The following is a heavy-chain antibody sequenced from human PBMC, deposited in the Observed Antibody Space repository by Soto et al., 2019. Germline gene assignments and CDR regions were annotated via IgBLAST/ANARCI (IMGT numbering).Heavy chain of an antibody. V-gene: IGHV3-23*01. CDR2: ISGSGSNT. Sequence: GGSLRLSCAASGFTFSSYAITWVHQAPGKGLEWVSGISGSGSNTYYADSVKGRFTISRDNSKNILYLQMNSLRAEDTAVYYCAKEMYFGASPDYWGPGTLVTVSS. CDR1: GFTFSSYA. J-gene: IGHJ4*02. D-gene: IGHD2-8*01. CDR3: AKEMYFGASPDY.